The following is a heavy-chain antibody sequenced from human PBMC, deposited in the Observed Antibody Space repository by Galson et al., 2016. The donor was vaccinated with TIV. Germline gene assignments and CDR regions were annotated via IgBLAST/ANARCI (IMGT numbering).Heavy chain of an antibody. CDR1: GFTFSSYW. V-gene: IGHV3-7*01. CDR3: ARNNWSYEGAFDI. Sequence: SLRLSCAASGFTFSSYWLSWVRQAPGKGLEWVANIKQDGSEKHYVDSVKGRFTISRDNAKNSLYLQMNSLRAEDTAVYYCARNNWSYEGAFDIWGQGTMVTVSS. D-gene: IGHD1-7*01. CDR2: IKQDGSEK. J-gene: IGHJ3*02.